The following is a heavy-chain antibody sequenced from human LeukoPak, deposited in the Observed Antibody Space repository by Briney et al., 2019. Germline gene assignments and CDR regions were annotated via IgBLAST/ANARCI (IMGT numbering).Heavy chain of an antibody. V-gene: IGHV3-33*01. D-gene: IGHD3-22*01. J-gene: IGHJ3*02. Sequence: GRSLRLSCAASGFTFSSYGMHWVRQAPGKGLEWVAVIWYDGSNKYYADSVKGRFTISRDNSKNMLYLQMNSLRAEDTAVYYCARVGVGGYDAFDIWGQGTMVTVSS. CDR2: IWYDGSNK. CDR1: GFTFSSYG. CDR3: ARVGVGGYDAFDI.